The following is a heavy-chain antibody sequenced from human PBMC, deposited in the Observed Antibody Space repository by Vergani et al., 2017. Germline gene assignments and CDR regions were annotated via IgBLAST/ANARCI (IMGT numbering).Heavy chain of an antibody. V-gene: IGHV3-23*03. CDR1: GFTLGDYA. CDR2: IYSGGST. CDR3: AKSXILSNNWNSPIFDY. D-gene: IGHD1-7*01. J-gene: IGHJ4*02. Sequence: EVHLVESGGGLVQPGRSLRLSCSGSGFTLGDYAMTWVRQAPGKGLEWVSVIYSGGSTYYADSVKGRFTISRDNSKNTLYLQMNSLRAEDTAVYYCAKSXILSNNWNSPIFDYWGQGTLVTVSS.